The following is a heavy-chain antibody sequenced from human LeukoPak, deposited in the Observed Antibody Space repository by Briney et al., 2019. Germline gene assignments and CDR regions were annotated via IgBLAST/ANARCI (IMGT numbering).Heavy chain of an antibody. CDR1: GGLLSRIKYY. J-gene: IGHJ4*02. V-gene: IGHV4-30-4*01. Sequence: PSQTLSLTCTVSGGLLSRIKYYWGWVRQSPVKGLEWLGHIYHTGTTLYSPHLNNRLTVSVDSSKNQFSLTLNSVTAADTAVYYCASVSVWELATHTGGSFDYWGRGILVTVSS. CDR3: ASVSVWELATHTGGSFDY. D-gene: IGHD1-26*01. CDR2: IYHTGTT.